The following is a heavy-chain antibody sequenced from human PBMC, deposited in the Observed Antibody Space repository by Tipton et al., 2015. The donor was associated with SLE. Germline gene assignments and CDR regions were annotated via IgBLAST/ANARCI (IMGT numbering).Heavy chain of an antibody. J-gene: IGHJ4*02. CDR1: GFAFSSYW. D-gene: IGHD6-13*01. V-gene: IGHV3-33*08. CDR3: ARAIPAAGSDYFDY. Sequence: SLRLSCAASGFAFSSYWMHWVRQAPGKGLEWVALIWYDGSSESYADSVKGRFTISRDNSRSTLFLQMDSLRAEDTGVYYCARAIPAAGSDYFDYWGQGTLVTVSS. CDR2: IWYDGSSE.